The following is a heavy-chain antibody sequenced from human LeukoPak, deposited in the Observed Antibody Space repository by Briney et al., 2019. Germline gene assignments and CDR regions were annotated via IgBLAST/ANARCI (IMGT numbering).Heavy chain of an antibody. J-gene: IGHJ4*02. CDR1: DDSISSSSYY. Sequence: PSETLSLTCTVSDDSISSSSYYWGWIRQPPGKGLEWIGNIYYDGSTYNNPSLKSRVTISLDTSKHQFSLQLSSVAAADTAVYYCARVGPLYYDSSGYYYDWGQGTLVTVSS. V-gene: IGHV4-39*07. CDR3: ARVGPLYYDSSGYYYD. CDR2: IYYDGST. D-gene: IGHD3-22*01.